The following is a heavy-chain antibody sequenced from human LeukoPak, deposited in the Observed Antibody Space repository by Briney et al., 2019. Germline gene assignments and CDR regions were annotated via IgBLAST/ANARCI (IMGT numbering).Heavy chain of an antibody. V-gene: IGHV3-74*01. CDR2: IKSDGSTT. CDR3: LNIAEGGL. CDR1: GFTFSNYW. J-gene: IGHJ4*02. D-gene: IGHD6-19*01. Sequence: PGGSLRLSCVASGFTFSNYWMHWVRQAPGKGLVWVSRIKSDGSTTDYADSVRGPFTISRDNAKNTLYLQMNSLRGEDTAVYYCLNIAEGGLWGQGTLVTVSS.